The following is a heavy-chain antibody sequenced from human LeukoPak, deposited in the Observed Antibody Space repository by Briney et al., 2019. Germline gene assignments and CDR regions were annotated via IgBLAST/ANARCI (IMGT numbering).Heavy chain of an antibody. CDR2: ISYDGTTK. J-gene: IGHJ3*02. CDR3: ARVRIVGSTYDAFDI. D-gene: IGHD1-26*01. CDR1: GFALSTYA. V-gene: IGHV3-30-3*01. Sequence: GRSLRLSCAASGFALSTYAMRWVRQAPGKGLEWVAVISYDGTTKYHADSVKGRFTISRDNSKNTLYLQMNTLRAEDTAVYYCARVRIVGSTYDAFDIWGQGTMVTVSS.